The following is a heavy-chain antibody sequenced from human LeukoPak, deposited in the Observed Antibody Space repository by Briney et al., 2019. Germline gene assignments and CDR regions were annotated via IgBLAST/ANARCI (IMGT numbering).Heavy chain of an antibody. Sequence: GGSVRLSCAASGCTFSNYWMSWVRQAPGKGLEWVANIKQDGGEKYYVDSVKGRFTISRDNAKNSLYLQMNSLRAEDTAVYYCARQMALVGASDSTDYWGQGTLVTVSS. J-gene: IGHJ4*02. V-gene: IGHV3-7*01. CDR2: IKQDGGEK. CDR1: GCTFSNYW. CDR3: ARQMALVGASDSTDY. D-gene: IGHD1-26*01.